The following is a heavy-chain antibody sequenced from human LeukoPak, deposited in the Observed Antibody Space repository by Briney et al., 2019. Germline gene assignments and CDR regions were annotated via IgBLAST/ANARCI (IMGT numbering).Heavy chain of an antibody. J-gene: IGHJ4*02. CDR3: ARGNWAEGGYFDY. Sequence: GGSLRLSCAASGFTFSSYEMNWVRQAPGKGLEWVSYISSSGSTIYYADSVKGRFTISRDNAKNSLYLQMNSLRAEDTAVYYCARGNWAEGGYFDYWAREPWSPSPQ. CDR2: ISSSGSTI. D-gene: IGHD7-27*01. V-gene: IGHV3-48*03. CDR1: GFTFSSYE.